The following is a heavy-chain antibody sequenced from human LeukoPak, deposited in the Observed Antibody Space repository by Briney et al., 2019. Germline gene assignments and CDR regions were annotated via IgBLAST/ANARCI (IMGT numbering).Heavy chain of an antibody. J-gene: IGHJ4*02. CDR1: GFTFTIFW. V-gene: IGHV3-74*01. Sequence: GGSLRLSCAASGFTFTIFWMHWVRQAPGKGLVWVSRSNSDGRSTNYADSVKGRFTISRDNAKNTLYLQMNSVRAEDTAVYYCARGGMYSTSSHFDFWGQGTPVTVSA. CDR2: SNSDGRST. D-gene: IGHD6-6*01. CDR3: ARGGMYSTSSHFDF.